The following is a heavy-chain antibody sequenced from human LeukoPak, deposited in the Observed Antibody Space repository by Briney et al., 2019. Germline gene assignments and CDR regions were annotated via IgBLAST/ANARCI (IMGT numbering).Heavy chain of an antibody. Sequence: ASVKVSCKASGYTFTSYDINWVRQATGQGLEWMGWNNPNSGGTNYAQKFQGWVTMTRDTSISTAYMELSRLRSDDTAVYYCARSNSSWFTPFDYWGQGTLVTVSS. CDR1: GYTFTSYD. V-gene: IGHV1-2*04. D-gene: IGHD6-13*01. CDR3: ARSNSSWFTPFDY. CDR2: NNPNSGGT. J-gene: IGHJ4*02.